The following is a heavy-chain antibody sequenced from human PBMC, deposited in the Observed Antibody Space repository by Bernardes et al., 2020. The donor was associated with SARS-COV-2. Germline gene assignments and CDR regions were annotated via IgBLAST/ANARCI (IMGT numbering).Heavy chain of an antibody. CDR3: ARDHWNDVHFDY. CDR2: ISSSGSTI. J-gene: IGHJ4*02. V-gene: IGHV3-48*03. D-gene: IGHD1-1*01. CDR1: GFTFSSYE. Sequence: GGSLRLSCAASGFTFSSYEMNWVRQAPGKGLEWVSYISSSGSTIYYADSVKGRFTISRDNAKNSLYLQMNSLRAEDTAVYYCARDHWNDVHFDYWGQGTLVTVSS.